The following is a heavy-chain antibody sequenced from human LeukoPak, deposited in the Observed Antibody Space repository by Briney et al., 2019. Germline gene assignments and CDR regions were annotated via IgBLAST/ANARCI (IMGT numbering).Heavy chain of an antibody. D-gene: IGHD6-19*01. CDR3: ATDGRSSGWYGFDY. J-gene: IGHJ4*02. Sequence: VGSLRLSCAASGFTFSTYSMNWVRQAPGKGLEWVSSITSPVGRIYYADSLKGRITISRDSARSTLYLQMNSLRAEDTAVYYCATDGRSSGWYGFDYWGQGILVSVSS. CDR1: GFTFSTYS. CDR2: ITSPVGRI. V-gene: IGHV3-21*01.